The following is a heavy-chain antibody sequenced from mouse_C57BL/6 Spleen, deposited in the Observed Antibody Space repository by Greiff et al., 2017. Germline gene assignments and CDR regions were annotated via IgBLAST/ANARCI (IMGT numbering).Heavy chain of an antibody. CDR1: GFTIKDDS. CDR2: IDPANGDT. D-gene: IGHD2-1*01. J-gene: IGHJ4*01. V-gene: IGHV14-4*01. CDR3: TILPDYYAMGY. Sequence: VQLQQPGAELVRPGASVKFSCTASGFTIKDDSMPWVKQRPEQGLEWIGWIDPANGDTDYASKFQGMATITADTSSNTSYLPLSLLTSEDTAVYYCTILPDYYAMGYWGQGASVTVSS.